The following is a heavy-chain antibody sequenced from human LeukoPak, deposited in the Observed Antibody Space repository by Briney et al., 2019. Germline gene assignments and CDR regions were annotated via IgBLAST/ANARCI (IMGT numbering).Heavy chain of an antibody. J-gene: IGHJ6*02. D-gene: IGHD5-18*01. CDR2: INHSGST. Sequence: PSETLSLTCAAYGGSFSGYYWSWIRQPPGKGLEWIGEINHSGSTNYNPSLKSRVTISVDTSKNQFSLKLSSVTAADTAVYYCAKGTAGMDVWGQGTTVTVSS. CDR3: AKGTAGMDV. V-gene: IGHV4-34*01. CDR1: GGSFSGYY.